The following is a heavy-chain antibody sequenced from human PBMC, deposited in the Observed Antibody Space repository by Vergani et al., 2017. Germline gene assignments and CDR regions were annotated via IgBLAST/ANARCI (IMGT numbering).Heavy chain of an antibody. CDR1: GGTFSSYA. D-gene: IGHD3-3*01. Sequence: QVQLVQSGAEVKKPGSSVKVSCKASGGTFSSYAISWVRQAPGQGLEWMGGIIPIFGTANYAQKFQGRVTITADESTSTAYMELSSLRSEDTAVYYCARERGVVPRITIFGVVIDAFDIWGQGTMVTVSS. CDR3: ARERGVVPRITIFGVVIDAFDI. J-gene: IGHJ3*02. V-gene: IGHV1-69*01. CDR2: IIPIFGTA.